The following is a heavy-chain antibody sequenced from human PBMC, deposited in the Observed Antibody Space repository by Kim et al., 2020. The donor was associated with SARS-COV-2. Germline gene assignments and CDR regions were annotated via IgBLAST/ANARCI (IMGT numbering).Heavy chain of an antibody. CDR1: GYTFTSYG. CDR2: ISAYNGNT. J-gene: IGHJ2*01. V-gene: IGHV1-18*01. D-gene: IGHD3-10*01. CDR3: ARDSGSGSYFDWYFDL. Sequence: ASVKVSCKASGYTFTSYGISWVRQAPGQGLEWMGWISAYNGNTNYAQKLQGRVTMTTDTSTSTAYMELRSLRSDDTAVYYCARDSGSGSYFDWYFDLWGRGTLVTVSS.